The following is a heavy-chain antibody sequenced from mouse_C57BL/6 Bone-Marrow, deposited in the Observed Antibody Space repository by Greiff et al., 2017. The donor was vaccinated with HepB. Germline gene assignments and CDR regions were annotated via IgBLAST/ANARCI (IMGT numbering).Heavy chain of an antibody. Sequence: VKLVESGPGLVAPSQSLSITCTVSGFSLTSYGVDWVRQSPGKGLEWLVVIWGVGSTNYNSALKSRLSISKDNSKSQVFLKMNSLQTDDTAMYYCASEPIYYDYDVWFAYWGQGTLVTVSA. CDR2: IWGVGST. CDR1: GFSLTSYG. J-gene: IGHJ3*01. V-gene: IGHV2-6*01. CDR3: ASEPIYYDYDVWFAY. D-gene: IGHD2-4*01.